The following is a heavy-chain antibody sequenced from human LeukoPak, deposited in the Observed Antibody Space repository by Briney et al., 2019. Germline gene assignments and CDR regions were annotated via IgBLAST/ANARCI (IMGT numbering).Heavy chain of an antibody. V-gene: IGHV3-23*01. J-gene: IGHJ6*03. CDR2: ISNYGHKT. CDR3: VRNAASDFYYYMGV. D-gene: IGHD6-25*01. CDR1: GFTFYSYA. Sequence: PGGSLRLSCVASGFTFYSYAMGWVRQSPGRGLECVSAISNYGHKTSYTASVRGRFTISRDNSKNTVYLQMSSLRAEDTGIYYCVRNAASDFYYYMGVWGRGTTLIVS.